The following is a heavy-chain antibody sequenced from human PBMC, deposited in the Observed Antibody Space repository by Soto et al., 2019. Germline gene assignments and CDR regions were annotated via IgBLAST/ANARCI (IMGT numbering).Heavy chain of an antibody. Sequence: QVQLVQSGPEVKKPGASVKVSCKTSGYTFTTYVVSWVRQAPGQGLEWMGWIRAYNGNANYAQKFQDRVTMTTDTPTTTVHMELRSLTPDDTAVYYCARDRGELATVCSAGDYWGQGTLVTVSS. J-gene: IGHJ4*02. D-gene: IGHD4-4*01. CDR2: IRAYNGNA. CDR1: GYTFTTYV. CDR3: ARDRGELATVCSAGDY. V-gene: IGHV1-18*01.